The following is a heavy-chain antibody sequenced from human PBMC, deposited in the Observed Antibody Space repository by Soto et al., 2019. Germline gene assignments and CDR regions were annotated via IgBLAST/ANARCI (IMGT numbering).Heavy chain of an antibody. CDR3: ARVYWSLELNWFDP. J-gene: IGHJ5*02. Sequence: DSVKVSCKASGYTFTSYGISWVRQAPGQGLEWMGWISAYNGNTNYAQKLQGRVTMTTDTSTSTAYMELRSLRSDDTAVYYCARVYWSLELNWFDPWGQGTLVTVSS. CDR2: ISAYNGNT. CDR1: GYTFTSYG. D-gene: IGHD1-1*01. V-gene: IGHV1-18*01.